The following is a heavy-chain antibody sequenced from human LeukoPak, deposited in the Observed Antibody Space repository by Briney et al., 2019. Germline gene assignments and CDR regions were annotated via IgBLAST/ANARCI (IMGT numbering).Heavy chain of an antibody. CDR2: ISSSSTI. D-gene: IGHD3-9*01. CDR1: GFTFSSYS. J-gene: IGHJ3*02. V-gene: IGHV3-48*01. Sequence: GSLRLPCAASGFTFSSYSMNWFRQAPGNGLEWVSYISSSSTIYYADSVKVRFTISINNATHSLYLPMNSLRAEDTAVYYCARGAVLRYFDGSTSAFDIWGQGTMVTVSS. CDR3: ARGAVLRYFDGSTSAFDI.